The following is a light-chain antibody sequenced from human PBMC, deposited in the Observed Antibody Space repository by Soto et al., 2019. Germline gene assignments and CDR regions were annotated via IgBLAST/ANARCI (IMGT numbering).Light chain of an antibody. Sequence: SYELTQPPSVSVAPGKTARITCGGPDTGSESVHWYQQKAGQAPVLVIYYDDDRPSEIPERFSGSNSGNTATLTISRVEAGDEADYYCQVWDSSGDYPVFGGGTKLTVL. J-gene: IGLJ2*01. CDR2: YDD. CDR3: QVWDSSGDYPV. V-gene: IGLV3-21*04. CDR1: DTGSES.